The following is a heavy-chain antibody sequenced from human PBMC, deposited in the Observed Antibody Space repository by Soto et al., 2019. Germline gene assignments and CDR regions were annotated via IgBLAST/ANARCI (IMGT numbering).Heavy chain of an antibody. CDR1: GYTFTSYG. V-gene: IGHV1-18*01. CDR2: ISAYNGNT. J-gene: IGHJ6*01. D-gene: IGHD2-15*01. Sequence: ASVKVSCKASGYTFTSYGISWVRQAPGQGLEWMGWISAYNGNTNYAQKLQGRVTMTTDTSTSTAYMELRSLRSDDTAVYYCAWELYPVVVLGAMRYRDWDYNYGLDVWGQETTFGISS. CDR3: AWELYPVVVLGAMRYRDWDYNYGLDV.